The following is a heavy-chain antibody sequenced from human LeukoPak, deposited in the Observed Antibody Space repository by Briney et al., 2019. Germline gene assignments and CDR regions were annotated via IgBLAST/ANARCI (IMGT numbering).Heavy chain of an antibody. J-gene: IGHJ4*02. V-gene: IGHV1-58*02. Sequence: ASVKVSCKASGFTFTSSAMQWVRQARGQRLEWIGWIVVGSGNTNYAQKFQERVTITRDMSTSTAYMELSSLRSEDTAVYYCAADGEGYCSGGSCYAFGYWGQGTLVTVSS. CDR2: IVVGSGNT. CDR3: AADGEGYCSGGSCYAFGY. D-gene: IGHD2-15*01. CDR1: GFTFTSSA.